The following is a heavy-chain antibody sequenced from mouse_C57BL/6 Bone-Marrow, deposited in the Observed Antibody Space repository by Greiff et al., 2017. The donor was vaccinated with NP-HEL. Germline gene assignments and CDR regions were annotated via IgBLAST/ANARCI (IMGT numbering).Heavy chain of an antibody. CDR3: ARQYFDV. V-gene: IGHV5-12*01. CDR2: ISNGGGST. CDR1: GFTFSDYY. Sequence: EVHLVESGGGLVQPGGSLKLSCAASGFTFSDYYMYWVRQTPEKRLEWVAYISNGGGSTYYPDNVKGRFTISRDHAKNTLYLQMSRLKSEDTAMYYGARQYFDVWGTGTTVTVSS. J-gene: IGHJ1*03.